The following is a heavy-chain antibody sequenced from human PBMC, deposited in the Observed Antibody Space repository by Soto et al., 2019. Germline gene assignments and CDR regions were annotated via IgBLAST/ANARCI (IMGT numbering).Heavy chain of an antibody. CDR3: ARGGIVVVVAATPRWFDP. Sequence: QVQLQQWGAGLLKPSETLSLTCAVYGGSFSGYYWSWIRQPPGKGLEWIGEINHSGSTNYNPSLTSRVTISVDTSKNQFSLKLSSVTAADTAVYYCARGGIVVVVAATPRWFDPWGQGTLVTVSS. D-gene: IGHD2-15*01. J-gene: IGHJ5*02. CDR2: INHSGST. V-gene: IGHV4-34*01. CDR1: GGSFSGYY.